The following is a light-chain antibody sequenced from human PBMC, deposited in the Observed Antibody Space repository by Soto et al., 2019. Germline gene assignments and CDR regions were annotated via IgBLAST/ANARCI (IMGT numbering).Light chain of an antibody. CDR1: QSVSGF. CDR3: QQRGSWPPT. Sequence: ELVLRQSPATLSLSPGESATLSCSADQSVSGFLGWYQQKLGRAHRLLIHDTSNRATGVPARFSGSGSGTDFTLTIRSLEPEDFGVYYCQQRGSWPPTVGQGTRVDIK. V-gene: IGKV3-11*01. J-gene: IGKJ5*01. CDR2: DTS.